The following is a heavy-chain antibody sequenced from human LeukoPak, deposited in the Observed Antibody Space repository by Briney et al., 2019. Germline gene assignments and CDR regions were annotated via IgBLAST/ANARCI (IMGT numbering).Heavy chain of an antibody. CDR1: GYSISSGYY. D-gene: IGHD2-21*02. CDR3: ARGSDRLFDY. J-gene: IGHJ4*02. Sequence: SETLSLTRAVSGYSISSGYYWGWIRQPPGKGLEWIGSIYHSGSTYYNPSLKSRVTISVDTSKNQFSLKLSSVTAADTAVYYCARGSDRLFDYWGQGTLVTVSS. V-gene: IGHV4-38-2*01. CDR2: IYHSGST.